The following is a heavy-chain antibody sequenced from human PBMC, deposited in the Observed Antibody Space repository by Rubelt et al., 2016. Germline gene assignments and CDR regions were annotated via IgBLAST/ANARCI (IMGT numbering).Heavy chain of an antibody. Sequence: QVQLQQWGAGLLKPSETLSLTCAVYGGSFSGYYWSWIRQPPGKGLEWIGEITHSGSTNYNPSLGSRVTISADTSKNQFSLRLSALTAADTAVYYCARNQLLPYDVFNRWGQGTTVTVSS. CDR2: ITHSGST. V-gene: IGHV4-34*01. CDR1: GGSFSGYY. J-gene: IGHJ3*01. CDR3: ARNQLLPYDVFNR.